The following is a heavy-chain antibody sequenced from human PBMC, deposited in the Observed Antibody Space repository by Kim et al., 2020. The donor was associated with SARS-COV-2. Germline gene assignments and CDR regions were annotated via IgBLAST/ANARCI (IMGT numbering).Heavy chain of an antibody. Sequence: SETLSLTCTVSGGSIRSSSHYWGWIRQPPGKRLEWIGSGDYGGSASYHPSLESRVTISLDTSKNQFSLKLTSVSAADTAVYYCASLRMTGDGGRGICDYWGQGRLVTLPS. CDR2: GDYGGSA. V-gene: IGHV4-39*01. CDR1: GGSIRSSSHY. J-gene: IGHJ4*02. CDR3: ASLRMTGDGGRGICDY. D-gene: IGHD1-20*01.